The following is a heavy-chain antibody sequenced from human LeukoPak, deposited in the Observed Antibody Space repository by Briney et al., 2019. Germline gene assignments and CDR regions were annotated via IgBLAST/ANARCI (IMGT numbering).Heavy chain of an antibody. V-gene: IGHV3-48*01. Sequence: GGSLRLSYAASGFTFSSYSMNWVRQAPGKGLEWVSYISSSSSTIYYADSVKGRFTISRDNAKNSLYLQMNGLRAEDTAVYYCARVRYSDSSVLTRKRSYYFDYWGQGTLVTVSS. J-gene: IGHJ4*02. CDR2: ISSSSSTI. D-gene: IGHD3-22*01. CDR3: ARVRYSDSSVLTRKRSYYFDY. CDR1: GFTFSSYS.